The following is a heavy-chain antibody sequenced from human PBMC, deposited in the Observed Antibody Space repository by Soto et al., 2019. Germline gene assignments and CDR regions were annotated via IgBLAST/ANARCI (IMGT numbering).Heavy chain of an antibody. CDR1: GFTFSSYS. J-gene: IGHJ5*02. CDR3: ARGAYLNWFDP. V-gene: IGHV3-48*01. CDR2: ISSSSSTI. Sequence: PGGSLRLSCAASGFTFSSYSMNWVRQAPGKGLEWVSYISSSSSTIYYADSVKGRFTTSRDNAKNSLYLQMNSLRAEDTAVHYCARGAYLNWFDPWGQGTLVTVSS.